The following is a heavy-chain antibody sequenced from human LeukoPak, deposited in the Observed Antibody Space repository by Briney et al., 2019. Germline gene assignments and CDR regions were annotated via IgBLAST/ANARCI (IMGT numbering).Heavy chain of an antibody. D-gene: IGHD6-13*01. CDR2: TYYRSKWSN. J-gene: IGHJ3*02. Sequence: SQTPSLTCAISGDSVSSNSAAWNWIRQSPSRGLEWLGRTYYRSKWSNDYASSVKSRININPDTSKNQFSLQLNFVTPEDTAVYYCAREAEAGTTDDAFDIWGQGTMVTVSS. CDR3: AREAEAGTTDDAFDI. V-gene: IGHV6-1*01. CDR1: GDSVSSNSAA.